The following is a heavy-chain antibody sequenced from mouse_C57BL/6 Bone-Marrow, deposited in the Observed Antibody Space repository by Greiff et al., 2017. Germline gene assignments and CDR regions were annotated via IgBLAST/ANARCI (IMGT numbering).Heavy chain of an antibody. J-gene: IGHJ4*01. CDR2: IYPSDGET. CDR3: AKGGYGNDFYYAMDY. V-gene: IGHV1-52*01. CDR1: GYTFTSYW. Sequence: QVQLQQSGAELVRPGSSVKLSCKASGYTFTSYWMHWVKQRPIQGLEWIGNIYPSDGETHYNQKFKDKATLTADKSSSTAYMQLSSLTSEDSAVYFCAKGGYGNDFYYAMDYWGQGTSVTVSS. D-gene: IGHD2-10*02.